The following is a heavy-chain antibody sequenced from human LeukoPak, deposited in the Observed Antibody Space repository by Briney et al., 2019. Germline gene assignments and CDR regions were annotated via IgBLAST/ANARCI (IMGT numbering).Heavy chain of an antibody. Sequence: GGSLRLSCAASGFTFNSYAMRWVPQAPGKGLEWVSVISGSGGSTYYADSVKGRFTISRDNSKNTLYLQMNSLRAEDTAVYYCANEPNCFDHWGQGTLVTVSS. CDR2: ISGSGGST. V-gene: IGHV3-23*01. CDR1: GFTFNSYA. J-gene: IGHJ5*02. CDR3: ANEPNCFDH.